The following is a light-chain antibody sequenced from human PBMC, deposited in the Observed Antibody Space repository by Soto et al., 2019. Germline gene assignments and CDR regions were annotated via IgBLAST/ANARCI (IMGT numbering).Light chain of an antibody. CDR1: QSISTY. J-gene: IGKJ1*01. V-gene: IGKV1-39*01. CDR3: QQSSTTPRT. Sequence: DIQMTQSPSSLSASVGDRVTITCRASQSISTYLNWYQQKPGKAPKLLIYAASTLQSGVLSRFSGSGSGTDFRLTITSLQPEDIATYYCQQSSTTPRTFGQGTNVDFK. CDR2: AAS.